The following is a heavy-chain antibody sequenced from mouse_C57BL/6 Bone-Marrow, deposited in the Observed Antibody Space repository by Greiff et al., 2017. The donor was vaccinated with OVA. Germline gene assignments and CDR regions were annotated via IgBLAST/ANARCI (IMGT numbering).Heavy chain of an antibody. Sequence: EVQLQQSVAELVRPGASVKLSCTASGFNIKNTYMHWVKQRPEQGLEWIGRIDPANGNTKYAPKFQGKATITADTSSNTAYLQLSSLTSEDTAIYYCARFPLHYYGSSDHWYFDVWGTGTTVTVSS. J-gene: IGHJ1*03. CDR1: GFNIKNTY. CDR2: IDPANGNT. CDR3: ARFPLHYYGSSDHWYFDV. D-gene: IGHD1-1*01. V-gene: IGHV14-3*01.